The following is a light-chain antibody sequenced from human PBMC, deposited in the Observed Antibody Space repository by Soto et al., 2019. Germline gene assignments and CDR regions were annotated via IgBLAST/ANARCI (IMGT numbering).Light chain of an antibody. Sequence: DIQMTQSPSSLSASVRDRVTITCRASQSISTYLNWYQQKPGKVPKLLIYAASTLQSGVPSRFRGSGSGTDFTLTISSLQPEDFATYYCQQSYSTPQTFGPGTKVDIK. CDR3: QQSYSTPQT. J-gene: IGKJ3*01. CDR1: QSISTY. CDR2: AAS. V-gene: IGKV1-39*01.